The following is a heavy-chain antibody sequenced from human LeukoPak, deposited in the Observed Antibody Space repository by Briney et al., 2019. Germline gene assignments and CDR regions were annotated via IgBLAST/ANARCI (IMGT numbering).Heavy chain of an antibody. Sequence: PGGSLRLSCAASGFTFSSYAMHWVRQAPGKGLEWVAVISYDGSNKYYADSVKGRFTISRDNSKNTLYLQMNSLRAEDTAVYYCARSGYSYGTPHDYWGQGTLVTVSS. CDR1: GFTFSSYA. V-gene: IGHV3-30*04. CDR2: ISYDGSNK. J-gene: IGHJ4*02. D-gene: IGHD5-18*01. CDR3: ARSGYSYGTPHDY.